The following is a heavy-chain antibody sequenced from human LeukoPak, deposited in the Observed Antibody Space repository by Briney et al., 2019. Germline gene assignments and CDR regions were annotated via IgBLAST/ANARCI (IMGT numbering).Heavy chain of an antibody. CDR3: ARVNYYDSSGYYYPEY. CDR1: GGSISSYY. D-gene: IGHD3-22*01. CDR2: IYTSGST. J-gene: IGHJ4*02. V-gene: IGHV4-4*07. Sequence: SETLSLTCTVSGGSISSYYWSWIRQPAGKGLEWIGRIYTSGSTNYNPSLKSRVTMSVDTSKNQFSLKLSSVTAADTALYYCARVNYYDSSGYYYPEYWGQGTLVTVSS.